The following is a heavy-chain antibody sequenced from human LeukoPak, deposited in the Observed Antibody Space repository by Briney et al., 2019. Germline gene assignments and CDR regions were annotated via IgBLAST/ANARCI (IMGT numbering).Heavy chain of an antibody. D-gene: IGHD3-10*01. Sequence: SETLSLTCTVSGGSISSYYWSWIRQPPGKGLEWIGEINHSGSTNYNPSLKSRVTISVDTSKNQFSLKLSSVTAADTAVYYCARRGVRSYYYMDVWGKGTTVTVSS. CDR2: INHSGST. CDR1: GGSISSYY. CDR3: ARRGVRSYYYMDV. V-gene: IGHV4-34*01. J-gene: IGHJ6*03.